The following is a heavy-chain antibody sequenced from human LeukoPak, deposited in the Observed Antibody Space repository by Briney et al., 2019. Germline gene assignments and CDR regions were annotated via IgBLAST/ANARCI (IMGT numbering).Heavy chain of an antibody. D-gene: IGHD3-10*01. J-gene: IGHJ5*02. CDR2: IYYSGTT. Sequence: SQTLSLTCTVSGEPVSSGGYSWIWIRQHPGKGLEWIGFIYYSGTTYYNPSLKSRLAISLDTSKNQFSVRLTSVTAADTGVYFCASSYYGNAGYPTWGQGTLVAVSS. V-gene: IGHV4-31*03. CDR1: GEPVSSGGYS. CDR3: ASSYYGNAGYPT.